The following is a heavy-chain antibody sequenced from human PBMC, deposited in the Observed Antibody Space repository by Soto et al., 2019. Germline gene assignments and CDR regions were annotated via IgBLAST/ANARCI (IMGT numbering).Heavy chain of an antibody. D-gene: IGHD5-18*01. Sequence: PSETLSLTCSVSGASIYNGGYFWSWIRQPPGKGLEWIGYIYHSGSTYYNPSLKSRVTISVDRSKNQFSLKLSSVTAADTAVYYCARPLYRYGPMDVWGQGTTVTVSS. CDR1: GASIYNGGYF. CDR3: ARPLYRYGPMDV. V-gene: IGHV4-30-2*01. J-gene: IGHJ6*02. CDR2: IYHSGST.